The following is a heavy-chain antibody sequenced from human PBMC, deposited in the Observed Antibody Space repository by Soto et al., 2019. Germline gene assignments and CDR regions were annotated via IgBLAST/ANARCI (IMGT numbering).Heavy chain of an antibody. CDR1: GYTFTGYY. CDR2: INPNSGGT. Sequence: QVQLVQSGAEVKKPGASVKVSCKASGYTFTGYYMHWVRQAPGQGLEWMGWINPNSGGTNYAQKFQGWVTMTRDTSISTAYMELSRLRSDDTAVYYCARDFGLTGTTWNNWFDPWGQGTLVTVSS. CDR3: ARDFGLTGTTWNNWFDP. D-gene: IGHD1-7*01. V-gene: IGHV1-2*04. J-gene: IGHJ5*02.